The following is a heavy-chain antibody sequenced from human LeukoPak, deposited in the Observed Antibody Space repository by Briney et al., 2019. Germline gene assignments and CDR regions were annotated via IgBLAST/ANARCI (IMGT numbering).Heavy chain of an antibody. CDR3: ARSVAGSLHYFDY. CDR2: VHYRGGT. V-gene: IGHV4-59*12. D-gene: IGHD6-19*01. J-gene: IGHJ4*02. Sequence: SETLSLTCTVSGGSSSSYYWSWIRQPPGKGLEWIGYVHYRGGTNYNPSLKSRVTMSVDTSKNQFSLKLSSVTAADTAVYYCARSVAGSLHYFDYWGQGTLLTVSS. CDR1: GGSSSSYY.